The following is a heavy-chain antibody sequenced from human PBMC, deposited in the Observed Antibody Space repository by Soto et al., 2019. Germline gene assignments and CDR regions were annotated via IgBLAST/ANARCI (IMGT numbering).Heavy chain of an antibody. CDR2: IYYSGST. J-gene: IGHJ5*02. CDR3: ERGPDFLFDP. Sequence: PSETLSLTCTVSGGSISSYYWSWIRQPPGKGLEWIGYIYYSGSTNYNPSLKSRVTISVDTSKNQFSLKLSSVTAADTAVYYCERGPDFLFDPWGQGTQVTVSS. V-gene: IGHV4-59*01. CDR1: GGSISSYY. D-gene: IGHD3-3*01.